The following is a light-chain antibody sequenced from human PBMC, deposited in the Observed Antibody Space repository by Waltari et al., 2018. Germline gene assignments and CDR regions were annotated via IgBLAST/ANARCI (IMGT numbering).Light chain of an antibody. V-gene: IGLV2-8*01. Sequence: QSALTQPPSASGSPGQSAAISCTGTSSDIGGYHDFSWYQPHPGNALNLIIYEVTTRPSGVPDRFSGYKSGNTASLTVSGLQAEYEADYYCSSHAGDSTVFGTGTKVTVL. CDR3: SSHAGDSTV. CDR2: EVT. CDR1: SSDIGGYHD. J-gene: IGLJ1*01.